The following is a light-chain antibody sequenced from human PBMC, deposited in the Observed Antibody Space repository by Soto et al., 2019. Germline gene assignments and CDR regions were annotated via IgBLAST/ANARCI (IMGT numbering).Light chain of an antibody. CDR1: QHISNY. Sequence: DMQMTQSPSSLSASVGDRVSITCRSSQHISNYLHWYHQRPGTAPKLLIYAASNLRSVVPSRFSGSDSGTDFPLTISSLQSEDFATYYCQQSASIPRHTFGPGTRVEI. V-gene: IGKV1-39*01. CDR3: QQSASIPRHT. J-gene: IGKJ3*01. CDR2: AAS.